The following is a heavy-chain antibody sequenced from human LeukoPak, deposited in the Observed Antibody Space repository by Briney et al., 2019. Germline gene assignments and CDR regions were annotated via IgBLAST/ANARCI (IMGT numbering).Heavy chain of an antibody. J-gene: IGHJ4*02. D-gene: IGHD3-10*01. CDR1: EFSVGSNY. CDR3: ARRPMSRGVTQYYFDY. Sequence: PGGSLRLSCAASEFSVGSNYMTRVRQAPGKGLEWVSLIYSGGSTYYADSVKGRFTISRDNSKNTLYLQMNSLRAEDTAVYYCARRPMSRGVTQYYFDYWGQGTLVTVSS. V-gene: IGHV3-66*01. CDR2: IYSGGST.